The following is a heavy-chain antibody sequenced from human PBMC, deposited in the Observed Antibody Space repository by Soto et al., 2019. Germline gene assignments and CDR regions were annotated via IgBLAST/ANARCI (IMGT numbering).Heavy chain of an antibody. V-gene: IGHV3-23*01. CDR2: IGGSGGT. CDR1: GFTFSSYA. J-gene: IGHJ4*02. Sequence: EVQLLESGGGLVQPGGSLRLSCAASGFTFSSYAMSWVRLAPGKGLEWFSSIGGSGGTYYADSVKGRFTISRDNSKNMLYLHLHSLRAEYTAMYYCAKGQGWSYYYDSWGQGTLVTVSS. D-gene: IGHD2-15*01. CDR3: AKGQGWSYYYDS.